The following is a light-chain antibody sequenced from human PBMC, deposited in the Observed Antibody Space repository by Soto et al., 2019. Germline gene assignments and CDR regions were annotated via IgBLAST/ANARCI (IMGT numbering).Light chain of an antibody. CDR1: SSDVGSYDH. V-gene: IGLV2-23*02. CDR2: EVS. CDR3: SSYAGSRTYV. Sequence: QSVLTQPASVSGSPGQSITISCSGTSSDVGSYDHVAWYQQFPGKTPKLMIYEVSNRPSGVSSRFSGSRSGNTASLTISGLLAEDEADYYCSSYAGSRTYVFGTGTKVTVL. J-gene: IGLJ1*01.